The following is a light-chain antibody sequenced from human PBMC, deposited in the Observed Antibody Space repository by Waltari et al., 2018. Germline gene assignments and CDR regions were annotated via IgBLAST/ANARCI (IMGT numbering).Light chain of an antibody. CDR2: EVS. CDR3: SSYAGSNNLV. J-gene: IGLJ2*01. CDR1: SRHVGGYTY. Sequence: QSALTPPPSASGSPAPSVTLPRPGTSRHVGGYTYVPWYQQHPGKAPKRMIYEVSSRPSGVPDRFSRSKSGNTASLTVSGLQAEDEADYYCSSYAGSNNLVFGGGTKLTVL. V-gene: IGLV2-8*01.